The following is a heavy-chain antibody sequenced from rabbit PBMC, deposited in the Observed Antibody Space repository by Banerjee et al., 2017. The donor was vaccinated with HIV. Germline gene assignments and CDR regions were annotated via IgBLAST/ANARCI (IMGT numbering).Heavy chain of an antibody. CDR1: GFSFSSSYW. CDR2: IYAGSSGST. V-gene: IGHV1S45*01. J-gene: IGHJ5*01. Sequence: QEQLVESGGGLVKPEGSLTLTCTASGFSFSSSYWICWVRQAPGKGLEWIACIYAGSSGSTYYASWAKGRFTISKTSSTTVTLQMTSLTAADTATYFCARGQTYTYDFLGLGHAAGWLDLWGQGTLVTVS. CDR3: ARGQTYTYDFLGLGHAAGWLDL. D-gene: IGHD1-1*01.